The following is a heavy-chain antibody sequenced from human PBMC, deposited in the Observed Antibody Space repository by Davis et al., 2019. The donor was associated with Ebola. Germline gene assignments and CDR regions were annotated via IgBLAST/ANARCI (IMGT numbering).Heavy chain of an antibody. V-gene: IGHV4-34*01. CDR2: INHSGST. Sequence: SETLSLTCAVYGGSFSGYYWSWIRQPPGKGLEWIGEINHSGSTNYNPSLKSRVTISVDTSKNQFSLQLSSVTPEDTAVYYCARALEHNWFDPWGQGTLVTVSS. CDR3: ARALEHNWFDP. J-gene: IGHJ5*02. CDR1: GGSFSGYY. D-gene: IGHD1-1*01.